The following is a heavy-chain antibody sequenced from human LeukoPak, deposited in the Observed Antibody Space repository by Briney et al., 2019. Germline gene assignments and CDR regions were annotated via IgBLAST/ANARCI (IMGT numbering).Heavy chain of an antibody. CDR2: IITSGST. Sequence: PSQTLSLTCTVSGGSISSGSYYWTWIRQPAGRGLEWIGRIITSGSTNYNPSLESRLTISIDTSKDQFSLKLTSVTAADTAVYYCARPPRTYSSSWMGGFDYWGQGTLVTVSS. V-gene: IGHV4-61*02. D-gene: IGHD6-13*01. CDR3: ARPPRTYSSSWMGGFDY. CDR1: GGSISSGSYY. J-gene: IGHJ4*02.